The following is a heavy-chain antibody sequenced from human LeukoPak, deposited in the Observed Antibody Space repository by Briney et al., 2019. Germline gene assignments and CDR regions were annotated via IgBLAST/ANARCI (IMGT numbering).Heavy chain of an antibody. J-gene: IGHJ4*02. CDR1: GYTFTNYY. V-gene: IGHV1-46*01. Sequence: ASVKVSCKASGYTFTNYYIHWMRQAPGQGLEWVGIINLNAVTTRYAQKFQGRITVTRDTSTSTVYMELSSLRSEDTAVYFCAREGAAEAKNFDYWGQGTLVTASS. D-gene: IGHD6-25*01. CDR2: INLNAVTT. CDR3: AREGAAEAKNFDY.